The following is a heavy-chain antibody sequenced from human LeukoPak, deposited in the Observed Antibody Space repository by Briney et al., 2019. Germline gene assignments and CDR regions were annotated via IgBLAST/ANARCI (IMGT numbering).Heavy chain of an antibody. CDR1: GYTFTGYY. CDR2: TNPNSGGT. Sequence: ASVKVSCKASGYTFTGYYMHWVRQAPGQGLEWMGWTNPNSGGTNYAQKFQGRVTMTRDTSISTAYMELSRLRSDDTAVYYCARDLRGGRLDAFDIWGQGTMVTVSS. V-gene: IGHV1-2*02. J-gene: IGHJ3*02. D-gene: IGHD3-10*01. CDR3: ARDLRGGRLDAFDI.